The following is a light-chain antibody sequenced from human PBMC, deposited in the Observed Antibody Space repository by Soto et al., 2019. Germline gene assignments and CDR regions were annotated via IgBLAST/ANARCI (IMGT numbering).Light chain of an antibody. CDR1: QSVRNW. J-gene: IGKJ2*01. Sequence: DIQMTQSPSTLSASVGDRVTITCRASQSVRNWLAWYQQKPGKAPKLLIYDASSLESGVPSRFSGSGFGTEFTLTISSLQPDDFATSYCQQFNTYSYTFGQGTRVEIK. CDR2: DAS. V-gene: IGKV1-5*01. CDR3: QQFNTYSYT.